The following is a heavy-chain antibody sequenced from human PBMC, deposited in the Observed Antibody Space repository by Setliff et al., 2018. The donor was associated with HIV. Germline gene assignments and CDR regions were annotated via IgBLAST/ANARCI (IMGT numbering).Heavy chain of an antibody. Sequence: PSETLSLTCTVSGGSISSSSYYWGWIRQPPGKGLEWIGSIYYSGSIYYNPSLNSRVTISADISKNEFSLNLRSVTAADTAVYFCARDRFGVPANDWGQGILVTVSS. CDR3: ARDRFGVPAND. V-gene: IGHV4-39*07. CDR2: IYYSGSI. J-gene: IGHJ4*02. CDR1: GGSISSSSYY. D-gene: IGHD3-3*01.